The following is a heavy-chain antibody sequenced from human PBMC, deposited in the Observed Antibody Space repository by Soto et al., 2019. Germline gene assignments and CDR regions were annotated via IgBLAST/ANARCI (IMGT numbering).Heavy chain of an antibody. Sequence: QVQLVESGGGVVQPGRSLRLSCAASGFTFSSYAMHWVRQAPGKGLEWVAVISYDGSNKYYADSVKGRFTISRDNSKNTLYRQMNSLRAEDTAVYYCASGGSGRYTSDVDYWGQGTLVTVSS. V-gene: IGHV3-30-3*01. D-gene: IGHD3-10*01. J-gene: IGHJ4*02. CDR1: GFTFSSYA. CDR3: ASGGSGRYTSDVDY. CDR2: ISYDGSNK.